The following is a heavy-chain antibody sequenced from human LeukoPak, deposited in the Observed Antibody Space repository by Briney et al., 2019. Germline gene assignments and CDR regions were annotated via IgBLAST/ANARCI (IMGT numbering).Heavy chain of an antibody. CDR3: ARDVYVNWFDP. J-gene: IGHJ5*02. CDR2: IYYSGST. CDR1: GGSISSGGYY. V-gene: IGHV4-31*03. D-gene: IGHD3-10*02. Sequence: SETLSLTCTVSGGSISSGGYYWSWIRQHPGKGLEWIGYIYYSGSTYYNPSLKSRVTISVDTSKNQFSLKLSSVTAADTAVYYCARDVYVNWFDPWGQGTLVTVSS.